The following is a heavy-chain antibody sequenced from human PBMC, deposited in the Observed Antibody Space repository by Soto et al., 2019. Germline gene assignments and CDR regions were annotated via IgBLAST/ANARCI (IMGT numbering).Heavy chain of an antibody. V-gene: IGHV4-34*01. CDR2: INHTGGT. CDR1: DGSFIGYY. J-gene: IGHJ5*02. Sequence: SETQSLNYTVYDGSFIGYYGSWIRPPPGKGLEWIGEINHTGGTHYNPSLKSRVTISADKSQNQFSLRLSSVTAADTAVYYCGAYCSRTHCYDWFDPWGQGTLVTVSS. D-gene: IGHD2-2*01. CDR3: GAYCSRTHCYDWFDP.